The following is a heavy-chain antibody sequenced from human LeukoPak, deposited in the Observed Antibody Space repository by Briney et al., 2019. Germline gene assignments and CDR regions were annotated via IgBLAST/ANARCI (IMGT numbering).Heavy chain of an antibody. Sequence: GSLRLSCAASGFTFSSYAMSWVRQAPGKGLEWVSGTSGSGGSTYYADSVKGRFTISRDNSKNTLYLQMNSLRAEDTAVYYCAKLPIVVVVAATWWFDPWGQGTLVTVSS. CDR2: TSGSGGST. J-gene: IGHJ5*02. CDR3: AKLPIVVVVAATWWFDP. V-gene: IGHV3-23*01. D-gene: IGHD2-15*01. CDR1: GFTFSSYA.